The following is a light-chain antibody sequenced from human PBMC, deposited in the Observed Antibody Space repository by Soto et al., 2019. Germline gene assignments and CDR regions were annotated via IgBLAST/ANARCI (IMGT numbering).Light chain of an antibody. CDR2: DVS. CDR1: STDVGGYNY. Sequence: QSVLTQPRSVSGSPGQSVTISCTGTSTDVGGYNYVSWYQQHPGKAPKLMIYDVSKRPSGVPDRFSGSKSGNTASMTISGLKAEDEAGFYCCSYTGSYKVVFGGGTQLTVL. V-gene: IGLV2-11*01. CDR3: CSYTGSYKVV. J-gene: IGLJ2*01.